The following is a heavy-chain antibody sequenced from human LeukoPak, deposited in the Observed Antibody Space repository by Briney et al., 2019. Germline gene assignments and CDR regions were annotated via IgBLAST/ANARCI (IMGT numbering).Heavy chain of an antibody. Sequence: PSETLSLTCTVSGGSISSSSYYWGWIRQPPGKGLEWIGSIYYSGSTYYNPSLKGRVTISVDTSKNQFSLKLSSVTAADTAVYYCARAITFGGVIVTNWGQGTLVTVSS. J-gene: IGHJ4*02. CDR1: GGSISSSSYY. CDR3: ARAITFGGVIVTN. D-gene: IGHD3-16*02. V-gene: IGHV4-39*07. CDR2: IYYSGST.